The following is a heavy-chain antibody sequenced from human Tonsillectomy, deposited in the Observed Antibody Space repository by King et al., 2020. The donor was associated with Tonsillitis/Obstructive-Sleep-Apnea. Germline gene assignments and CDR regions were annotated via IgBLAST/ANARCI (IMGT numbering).Heavy chain of an antibody. D-gene: IGHD5-18*01. CDR2: ISYDGSSK. CDR3: AKAGGYNYGPFDY. V-gene: IGHV3-30*18. Sequence: VQLVESGGGVVQPGRSLRLSCAASGFIFSSYGMHWVRQAPGKGLEWVAVISYDGSSKYYADSEKGRFTISRDHSKNTLYLQMNSLRAEDTAVYYCAKAGGYNYGPFDYWGQGTLVTVSS. J-gene: IGHJ4*02. CDR1: GFIFSSYG.